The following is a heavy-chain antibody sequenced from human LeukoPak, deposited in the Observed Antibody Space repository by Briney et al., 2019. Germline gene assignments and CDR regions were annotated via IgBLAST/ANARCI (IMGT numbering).Heavy chain of an antibody. CDR3: AGHSGSTRYFDY. J-gene: IGHJ4*02. V-gene: IGHV4-59*01. CDR2: IYYSGST. CDR1: GGSISSYY. Sequence: SETLSLTCTVSGGSISSYYWSWIRQPPGKGLEWIGYIYYSGSTNYNPSLKSRVTISADTSKNQFSLKLSSVTAADTAVYYCAGHSGSTRYFDYWGQGTLVTVSS. D-gene: IGHD1-26*01.